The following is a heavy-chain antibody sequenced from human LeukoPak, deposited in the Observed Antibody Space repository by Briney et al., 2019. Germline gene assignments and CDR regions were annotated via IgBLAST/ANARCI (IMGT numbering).Heavy chain of an antibody. J-gene: IGHJ4*02. Sequence: PSETLSLTCAVYGGSFSGYYWSWIRQPPGRGLEWIGEINHSGSTNYNPSLKSRVTISVDTSKNQFSPQLNSVTPEDTAVYYCARHIYYFDSWGQGTLVTVSS. CDR2: INHSGST. V-gene: IGHV4-34*01. D-gene: IGHD2-21*01. CDR1: GGSFSGYY. CDR3: ARHIYYFDS.